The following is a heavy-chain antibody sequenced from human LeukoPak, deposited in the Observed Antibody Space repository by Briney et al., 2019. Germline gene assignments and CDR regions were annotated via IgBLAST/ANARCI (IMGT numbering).Heavy chain of an antibody. V-gene: IGHV3-30*18. J-gene: IGHJ4*02. CDR3: ANDGPYYYGSSGYPVWDY. CDR2: ISYDGSNK. Sequence: GGSLRLSCAASGFTFSSYGMHWVRQAPGKGLEWVAVISYDGSNKYYADSVKGRFTISRDNSKNTLYLQMNSLRAEDTAVYYCANDGPYYYGSSGYPVWDYWGQGTLVTVSS. CDR1: GFTFSSYG. D-gene: IGHD3-22*01.